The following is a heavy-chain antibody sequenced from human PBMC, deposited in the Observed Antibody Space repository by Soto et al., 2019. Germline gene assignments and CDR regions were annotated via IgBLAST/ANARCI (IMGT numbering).Heavy chain of an antibody. CDR3: ARDLLSSGSGSQYNWFDP. J-gene: IGHJ5*02. Sequence: SVKVSCKASGGTFSSYAISWVRQAPGQGLEWMGGIIPNFGTTNYAQKLQGRVTMTTDTSTSTAYMELRSLRSDDTAVYYCARDLLSSGSGSQYNWFDPWGQGTLVTVSS. D-gene: IGHD3-10*01. V-gene: IGHV1-69*05. CDR2: IIPNFGTT. CDR1: GGTFSSYA.